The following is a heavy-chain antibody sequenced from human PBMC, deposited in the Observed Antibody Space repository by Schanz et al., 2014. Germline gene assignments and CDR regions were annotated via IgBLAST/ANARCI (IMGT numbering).Heavy chain of an antibody. D-gene: IGHD6-13*01. V-gene: IGHV3-66*03. Sequence: EVQLVESGGGLIQPGGSLRLSCAVSGFTVNTNYMSWVRQAPGKGLEWISSMYINSGSTQYADSVKGRFIISRDSSKNTLYLQINSLRTEDTTVFYCAKGLGTRSNNFDYWGQGTLVTVSS. CDR3: AKGLGTRSNNFDY. CDR1: GFTVNTNY. J-gene: IGHJ4*02. CDR2: MYINSGST.